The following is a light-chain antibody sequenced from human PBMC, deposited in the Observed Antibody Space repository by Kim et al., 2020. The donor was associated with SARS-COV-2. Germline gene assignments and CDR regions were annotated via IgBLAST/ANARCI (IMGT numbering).Light chain of an antibody. CDR1: QSLLHSNGYNY. V-gene: IGKV2-28*01. Sequence: DIVMTQSPLSLPVTPGEPASISCRSSQSLLHSNGYNYLDWYLQKPGQSPQLLIYLGSNRASGVPDRFSGSGSGTDFTLKISRVEAEDVGVYYCMQALQTQFGQGTNVDIK. CDR2: LGS. J-gene: IGKJ1*01. CDR3: MQALQTQ.